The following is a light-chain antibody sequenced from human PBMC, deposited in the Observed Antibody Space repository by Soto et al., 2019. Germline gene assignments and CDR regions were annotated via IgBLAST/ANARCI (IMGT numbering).Light chain of an antibody. CDR1: QSLGTNF. V-gene: IGKV3-20*01. J-gene: IGKJ1*01. CDR2: GAS. CDR3: EHYGVSPRT. Sequence: EIVLTQSPATLSLSPGESGTLSCRASQSLGTNFLAWLQQKPGQAPRLLIYGASTRATGIPDRFSGSGSGTDFNLTITRLVPEYSAVYYCEHYGVSPRTFGQGTKVQIK.